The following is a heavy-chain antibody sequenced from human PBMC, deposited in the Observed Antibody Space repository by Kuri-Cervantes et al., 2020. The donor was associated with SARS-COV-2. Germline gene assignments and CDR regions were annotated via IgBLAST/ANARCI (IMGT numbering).Heavy chain of an antibody. Sequence: GESLKISCAASGFTFNSFAMGWVRQAPGKGLEWVSSISGSGVGTYYADSVKGRFTISRDNSKNTLYLQMNSLRAEDSALYYCAKVGLSFDYWGQGTLVTVSS. CDR1: GFTFNSFA. V-gene: IGHV3-23*01. CDR2: ISGSGVGT. J-gene: IGHJ4*02. D-gene: IGHD2/OR15-2a*01. CDR3: AKVGLSFDY.